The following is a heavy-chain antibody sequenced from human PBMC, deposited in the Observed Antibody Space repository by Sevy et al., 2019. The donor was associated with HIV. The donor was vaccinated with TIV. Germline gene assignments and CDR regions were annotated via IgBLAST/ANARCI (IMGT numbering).Heavy chain of an antibody. V-gene: IGHV3-7*01. J-gene: IGHJ4*01. CDR3: ARDSPGYGGYSY. CDR2: IKEDGSAK. Sequence: GGSLRLSCAASRFTFKTYWMSWVRQAPGKGLEWVGNIKEDGSAKYYGDSVRGRFTISRDNAKNSLYLKMSSLRVEDTAVYYCARDSPGYGGYSYWGQGTLVTVSS. D-gene: IGHD1-26*01. CDR1: RFTFKTYW.